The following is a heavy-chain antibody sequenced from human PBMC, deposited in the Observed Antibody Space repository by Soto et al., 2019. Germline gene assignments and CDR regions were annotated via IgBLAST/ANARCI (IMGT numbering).Heavy chain of an antibody. D-gene: IGHD5-12*01. CDR1: GGSISSYY. Sequence: PSETLSLTCTVSGGSISSYYWNWIRQPAGKGLEWIGRLSTSGSANYNPSLKSRVTMSVDTSTTQLSLKLNSVTAADTAVYYCARGGEYTGFYGMDVWGQGTTVTVS. J-gene: IGHJ6*02. V-gene: IGHV4-4*07. CDR2: LSTSGSA. CDR3: ARGGEYTGFYGMDV.